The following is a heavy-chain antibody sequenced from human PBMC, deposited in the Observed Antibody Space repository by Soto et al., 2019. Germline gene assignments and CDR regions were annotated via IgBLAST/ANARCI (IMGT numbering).Heavy chain of an antibody. D-gene: IGHD1-7*01. J-gene: IGHJ4*02. CDR1: GYTFTSYD. Sequence: EASVKVSCKASGYTFTSYDINWVRQATGQRLEWMGWMNPNNGNTSYAQKFQGRVTITRDTSASTAYMELSSLRSEDTAVYYCARRLELLASYDYWGQGTLVTVSS. CDR3: ARRLELLASYDY. CDR2: MNPNNGNT. V-gene: IGHV1-8*01.